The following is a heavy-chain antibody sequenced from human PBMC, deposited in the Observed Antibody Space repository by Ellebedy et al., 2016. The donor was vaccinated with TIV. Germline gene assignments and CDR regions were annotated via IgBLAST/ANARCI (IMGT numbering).Heavy chain of an antibody. Sequence: GESLKISCAVSGFPFSSYNMNWIRQAPGKGLEWVSAVNSVSTSMFYADSVKGRFIISRDNAKNTLYLQMNSLRVEDTAMYYCARDGAVPGGKGDYWGQGTLVIVSS. CDR2: VNSVSTSM. CDR1: GFPFSSYN. CDR3: ARDGAVPGGKGDY. V-gene: IGHV3-21*04. D-gene: IGHD4-23*01. J-gene: IGHJ4*02.